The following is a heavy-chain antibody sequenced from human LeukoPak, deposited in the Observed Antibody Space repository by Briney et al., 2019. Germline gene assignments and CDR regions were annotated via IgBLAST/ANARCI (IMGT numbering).Heavy chain of an antibody. D-gene: IGHD4-23*01. Sequence: GGSLRLSCAASGFTFGSYAMSWVRQAPGKGLEWVSAISGSGGSTYYADSVKGRFTISRDNSKNTLYLQMNSLGAEDTAVYYCAKSPGYGGNFDIWGQGTMVTVSS. J-gene: IGHJ3*02. CDR2: ISGSGGST. CDR1: GFTFGSYA. V-gene: IGHV3-23*01. CDR3: AKSPGYGGNFDI.